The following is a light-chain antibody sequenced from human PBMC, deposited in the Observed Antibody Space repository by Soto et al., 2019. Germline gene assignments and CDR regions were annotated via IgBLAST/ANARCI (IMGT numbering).Light chain of an antibody. CDR3: QHSYSTPGT. Sequence: DIQMTQSPSSLSASVGDRVTITCRASQSISSYLNWYQQKPGKAPKLLIYAASSLQIGVPSRFSGSGSGTDFTLTIGSLQPEDFATYYCQHSYSTPGTFGQGTKVEIK. CDR2: AAS. CDR1: QSISSY. J-gene: IGKJ1*01. V-gene: IGKV1-39*01.